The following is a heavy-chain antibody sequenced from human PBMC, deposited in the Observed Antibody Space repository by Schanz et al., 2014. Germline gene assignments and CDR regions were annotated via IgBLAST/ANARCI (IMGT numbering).Heavy chain of an antibody. D-gene: IGHD3-10*01. CDR3: TFPTGPFYGSGSCFNY. J-gene: IGHJ4*02. V-gene: IGHV1-24*01. Sequence: QVDLIQTGAEVGKPGASVKVSCKVSGYRVRDVSIHWVRAVPGRGLQWLGGFDLEQGQTIYAHEFQGRVIMTEDTSTDTAYLELSSLTSDDTAVYYCTFPTGPFYGSGSCFNYWGPGTLVNVSS. CDR1: GYRVRDVS. CDR2: FDLEQGQT.